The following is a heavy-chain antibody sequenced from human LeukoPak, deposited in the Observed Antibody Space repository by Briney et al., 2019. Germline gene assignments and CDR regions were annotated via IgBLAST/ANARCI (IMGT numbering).Heavy chain of an antibody. J-gene: IGHJ4*02. D-gene: IGHD5-24*01. CDR2: ISSSSSYI. CDR3: ARMAATIEDY. CDR1: GFTFSSYS. Sequence: AGGSLRLSCAASGFTFSSYSTNWVRQAPGKGLEWVSSISSSSSYIYYADSVKGRFTISRDNAKNSLYLQMNSLRAEDTAVYYCARMAATIEDYWGQGTLVTVSS. V-gene: IGHV3-21*01.